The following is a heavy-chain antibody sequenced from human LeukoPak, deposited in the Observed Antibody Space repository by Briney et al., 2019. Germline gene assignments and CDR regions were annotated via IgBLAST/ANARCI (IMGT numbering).Heavy chain of an antibody. J-gene: IGHJ4*02. V-gene: IGHV4-4*07. CDR3: ASGVGYSYGTLYYFDY. D-gene: IGHD5-18*01. CDR1: GGSISSYY. CDR2: IYTSGST. Sequence: SETLSLTCTVSGGSISSYYWSWIRQPAGKGLEWIGRIYTSGSTNYNPSLKSRVTMSVDTSKNQFSLKLSSVTAADTAVYYCASGVGYSYGTLYYFDYWGQGTLVTVSS.